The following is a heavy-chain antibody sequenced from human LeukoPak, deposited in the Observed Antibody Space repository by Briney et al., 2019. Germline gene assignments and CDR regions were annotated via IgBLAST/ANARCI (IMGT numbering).Heavy chain of an antibody. J-gene: IGHJ4*01. CDR1: GFAFSTYW. D-gene: IGHD3-16*01. CDR2: INLDGNEV. V-gene: IGHV3-7*01. CDR3: ASGRHDFVH. Sequence: GGSLRLSCAASGFAFSTYWMTWVRQAPGKGLEWVANINLDGNEVHYVDSLKDRIAISRDNARNSLYLQMNSLRAEDTAVYYCASGRHDFVHWGHGTLVTVSS.